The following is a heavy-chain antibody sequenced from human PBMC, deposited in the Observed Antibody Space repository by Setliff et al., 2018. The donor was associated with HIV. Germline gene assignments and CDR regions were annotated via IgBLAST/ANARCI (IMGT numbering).Heavy chain of an antibody. CDR3: ARERDARGIQLWLPYFDY. J-gene: IGHJ4*02. D-gene: IGHD5-18*01. CDR1: GGSISSGDYY. Sequence: SETLSLTCTVSGGSISSGDYYWSWIRQHPGKGLEWVGFIYYSGNTNFNPSLKSRVSISVDTSKNQFSLRLSSVTAADTAVYYCARERDARGIQLWLPYFDYWGQGTLVTVSS. V-gene: IGHV4-31*03. CDR2: IYYSGNT.